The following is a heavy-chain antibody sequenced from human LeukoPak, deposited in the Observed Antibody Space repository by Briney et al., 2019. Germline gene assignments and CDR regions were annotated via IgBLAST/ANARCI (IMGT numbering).Heavy chain of an antibody. D-gene: IGHD3-3*01. CDR3: ARNFNPPRPFGVVTPPWFDP. J-gene: IGHJ5*02. CDR2: IYYSGST. CDR1: IYSISSSYY. V-gene: IGHV4-61*01. Sequence: PSETLSLTCTVSIYSISSSYYWSWIRQPPGKGLEWIGYIYYSGSTNYNPSLKSRVTISVDTSKNQFSLKLSSVTAADTAVYYCARNFNPPRPFGVVTPPWFDPWGQGTLVTVSS.